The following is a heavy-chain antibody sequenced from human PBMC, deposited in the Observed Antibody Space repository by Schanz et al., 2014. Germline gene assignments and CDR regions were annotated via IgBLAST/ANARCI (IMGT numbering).Heavy chain of an antibody. D-gene: IGHD3-3*01. V-gene: IGHV3-23*04. CDR1: GFTFSGYA. CDR2: IVGGGGRT. CDR3: ARGVRIDY. J-gene: IGHJ4*02. Sequence: VQLVESGGGLVKPGGSLRLSCAASGFTFSGYAMSWVRQAPGKGLEWVSSIVGGGGRTYYADSVKGRFTISRDNSKNTLYLQMNSLTAEDTAVYYCARGVRIDYWGQGTLVTVSS.